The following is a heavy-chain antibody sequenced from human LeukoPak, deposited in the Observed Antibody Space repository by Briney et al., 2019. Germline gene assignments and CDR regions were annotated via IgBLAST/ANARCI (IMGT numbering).Heavy chain of an antibody. V-gene: IGHV1-2*02. D-gene: IGHD3-22*01. CDR1: GYTFTGYY. CDR3: AREGDYYDSSGLPNWFDP. J-gene: IGHJ5*02. Sequence: ASVKVSCKASGYTFTGYYMHWVRQAPGQGLEWMGWINPNSGGTNYAQKFQGRVTMTRDTSISTAYMELSRLRSDDTAVYYCAREGDYYDSSGLPNWFDPWGQGTLVTVSS. CDR2: INPNSGGT.